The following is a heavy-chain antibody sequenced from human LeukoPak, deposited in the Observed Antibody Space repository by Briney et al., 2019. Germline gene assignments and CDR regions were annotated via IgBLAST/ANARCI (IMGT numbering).Heavy chain of an antibody. CDR2: ISYDGSNR. CDR1: GFTFSSYA. Sequence: PGRSLRLSCAASGFTFSSYAMHWVRQAPGKGLEWVAVISYDGSNRYYADSVKGRFTISRDNSKNTLYLQMNSLRAEDTAVYYCARDSYETSFDIWGQGTMVTVSS. V-gene: IGHV3-30-3*01. D-gene: IGHD2-2*01. CDR3: ARDSYETSFDI. J-gene: IGHJ3*02.